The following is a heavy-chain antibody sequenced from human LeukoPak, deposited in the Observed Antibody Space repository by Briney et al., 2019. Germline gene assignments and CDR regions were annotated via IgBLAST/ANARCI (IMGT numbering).Heavy chain of an antibody. D-gene: IGHD1-26*01. CDR2: INPNSGGT. Sequence: ASVKLSCTASGYTFTGYYMHWVRQAPGQGLEWMGRINPNSGGTNNAQQFQGRVTMTRATSISTGYMELSRLRSEDTAVYYCAVWGAGFDYWGQGTLVTASS. CDR3: AVWGAGFDY. V-gene: IGHV1-2*06. J-gene: IGHJ4*02. CDR1: GYTFTGYY.